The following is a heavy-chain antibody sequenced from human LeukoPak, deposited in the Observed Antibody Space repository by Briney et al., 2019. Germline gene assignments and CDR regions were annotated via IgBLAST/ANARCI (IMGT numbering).Heavy chain of an antibody. CDR3: AKDGVGATSLDC. J-gene: IGHJ4*02. V-gene: IGHV3-33*06. CDR1: GFTFSRYG. D-gene: IGHD1-26*01. Sequence: PGGSLRLSCAASGFTFSRYGMHWVRQAPGKGLEWVAVIWQDGSYEYYADSVKGRFTISRNSYKNTLYLQMNSRMADDTAVYYCAKDGVGATSLDCWGQGTLVTVSS. CDR2: IWQDGSYE.